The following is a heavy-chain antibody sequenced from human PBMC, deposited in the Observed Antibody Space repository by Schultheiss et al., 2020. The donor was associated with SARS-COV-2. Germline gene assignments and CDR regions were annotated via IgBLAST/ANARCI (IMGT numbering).Heavy chain of an antibody. D-gene: IGHD4-17*01. CDR1: GFSLSNARMG. V-gene: IGHV2-70*01. CDR2: IDWDDDK. J-gene: IGHJ4*02. CDR3: ARTTVTTKSALDY. Sequence: SGPTLVKPTETLTLTCTVSGFSLSNARMGVSWIRQPPGKALEWLALIDWDDDKYYSTSLKTRLTISKDTSKNQVVLTMTNMDPVDTATYYCARTTVTTKSALDYWGQGTLVTSPQ.